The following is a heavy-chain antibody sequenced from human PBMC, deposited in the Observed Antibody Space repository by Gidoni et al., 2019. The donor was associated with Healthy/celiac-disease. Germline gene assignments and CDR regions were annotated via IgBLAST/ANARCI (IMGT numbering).Heavy chain of an antibody. CDR1: GGSISSYY. Sequence: QVQLQESGPGLVKPSETLSLTCTVSGGSISSYYWSWIRQPPGKGLEWIGYIYYSGSTNYNPSLKSRVIISVDTSKNQFSLKLSSVTAADTAVYYCARDHNGIQFDYWGQGTLVTVSS. V-gene: IGHV4-59*01. CDR2: IYYSGST. CDR3: ARDHNGIQFDY. J-gene: IGHJ4*02. D-gene: IGHD1-26*01.